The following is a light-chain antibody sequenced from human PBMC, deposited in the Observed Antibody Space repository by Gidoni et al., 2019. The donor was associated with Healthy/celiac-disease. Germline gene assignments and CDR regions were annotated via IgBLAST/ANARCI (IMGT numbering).Light chain of an antibody. V-gene: IGLV3-1*01. Sequence: YELTQPPSVSVSPGQTASITCSGDKLGDKYACWSQQKPGQSPVLVIYQDSKRPSGIPERFSGSNSGNTATLTISGTQAMDEADYYCQAWDSSTVVFGGGTKLTVL. CDR2: QDS. CDR3: QAWDSSTVV. CDR1: KLGDKY. J-gene: IGLJ2*01.